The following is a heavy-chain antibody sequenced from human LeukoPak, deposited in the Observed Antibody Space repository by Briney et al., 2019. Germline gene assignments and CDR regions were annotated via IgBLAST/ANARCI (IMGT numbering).Heavy chain of an antibody. J-gene: IGHJ6*03. V-gene: IGHV4-30-2*01. CDR3: AREGGAISPNHYYYYYMDV. Sequence: SETLSLTCTVSGGSISSGGYYWSWIRQPPGKGLEWIGYIYHSGSTYYNPSLKSRVTISVDRSKNQFSLKLSSVTAADTAVYYCAREGGAISPNHYYYYYMDVWGKGTTVTVSS. CDR2: IYHSGST. D-gene: IGHD3-16*01. CDR1: GGSISSGGYY.